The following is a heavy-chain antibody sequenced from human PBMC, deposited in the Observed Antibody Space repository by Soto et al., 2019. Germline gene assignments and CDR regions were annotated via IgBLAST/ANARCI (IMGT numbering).Heavy chain of an antibody. CDR2: ISYDGSNK. V-gene: IGHV3-30-3*01. CDR3: ARDLAG. CDR1: GFTFSSYA. Sequence: QVQLVESGGGVVQPGRSLRLSCAASGFTFSSYAMHWVRQAPGKGLEWVAVISYDGSNKYYADSVKGRFTISRDNSKNTLYLQMNSLRAEDTAVYYCARDLAGWGQGTMVTVSS. J-gene: IGHJ3*01.